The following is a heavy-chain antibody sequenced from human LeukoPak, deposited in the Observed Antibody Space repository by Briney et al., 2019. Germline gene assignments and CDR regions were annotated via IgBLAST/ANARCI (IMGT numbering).Heavy chain of an antibody. CDR2: IKWNGGSI. D-gene: IGHD2-21*02. J-gene: IGHJ6*02. CDR1: GFTFDDYG. CDR3: ARAMTDNYYYGMDV. Sequence: GGSLRLSCAASGFTFDDYGMSWVRHAPGKGLEWVSGIKWNGGSIGHADSVKGRFTISRDNAKNSLYLQMNSLRAEDTALYYCARAMTDNYYYGMDVWGQGTTVTVSS. V-gene: IGHV3-20*04.